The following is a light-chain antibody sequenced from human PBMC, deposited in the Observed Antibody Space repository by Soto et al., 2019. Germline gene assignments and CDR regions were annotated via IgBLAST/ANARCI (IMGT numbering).Light chain of an antibody. J-gene: IGKJ2*01. CDR3: QQRSNWPPT. CDR2: DAS. CDR1: QSVSSY. V-gene: IGKV3-11*01. Sequence: EIVLTQSPATLSLSPGERATLSCRASQSVSSYLAWYQQKPGQAPRLLIYDASNRATGIPARFSGSGSGTDFTLTISSLEPEDFAVYYGQQRSNWPPTFGQGTKREIK.